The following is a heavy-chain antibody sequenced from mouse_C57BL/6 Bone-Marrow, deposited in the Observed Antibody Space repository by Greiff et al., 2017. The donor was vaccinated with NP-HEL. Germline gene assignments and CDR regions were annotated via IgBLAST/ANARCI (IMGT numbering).Heavy chain of an antibody. J-gene: IGHJ2*01. CDR1: GYTFTSYG. Sequence: QVQLQQSGAELARPGASVKLSCKASGYTFTSYGISWVKQRTGQGLEWIGEIYPRSGNTYYNEKFKGKATLTADKSSSTAYMELRSLTSEDSAVYFCARGGVTSFGFDYWGQGTTLTVSS. V-gene: IGHV1-81*01. D-gene: IGHD2-2*01. CDR3: ARGGVTSFGFDY. CDR2: IYPRSGNT.